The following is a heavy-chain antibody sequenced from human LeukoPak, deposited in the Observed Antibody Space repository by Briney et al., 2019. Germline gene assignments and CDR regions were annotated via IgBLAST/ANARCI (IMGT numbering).Heavy chain of an antibody. CDR1: GFTFSNYG. CDR2: IWYDGSKK. D-gene: IGHD3-22*01. V-gene: IGHV3-33*06. J-gene: IGHJ4*02. Sequence: PGRSLGLSCAASGFTFSNYGMHWVRQAPGKGLEWVAVIWYDGSKKYYVDSVKGRFTISRDNSKNTLNLQMNGLRAEDTALYYCAEDQNYESSGYYGGFDYWGQGTLVTVSS. CDR3: AEDQNYESSGYYGGFDY.